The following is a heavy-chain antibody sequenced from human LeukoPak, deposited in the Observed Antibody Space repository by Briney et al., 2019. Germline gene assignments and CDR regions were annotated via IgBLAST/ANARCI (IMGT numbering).Heavy chain of an antibody. Sequence: PSETLSLTCSVSGGSITSYYGTWLRQPAGKGREWVGRIYSSQNINYSPSLQSRVITSIDTSKNQFSLKLSSVTAADTAVYYCARGVVPAGQVDYHYMDVWGKGTTVTVSS. CDR2: IYSSQNI. CDR1: GGSITSYY. CDR3: ARGVVPAGQVDYHYMDV. V-gene: IGHV4-4*07. J-gene: IGHJ6*03. D-gene: IGHD2-2*01.